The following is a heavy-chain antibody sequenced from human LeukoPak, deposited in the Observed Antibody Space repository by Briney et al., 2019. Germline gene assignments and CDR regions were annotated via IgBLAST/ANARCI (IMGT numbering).Heavy chain of an antibody. CDR1: GYTFTSYG. D-gene: IGHD2-15*01. CDR3: ARDVPCSGGSCRYSFYYYYGMDV. CDR2: ISAYNGNT. V-gene: IGHV1-18*01. Sequence: GASVKVSCKDSGYTFTSYGISWVRQAPGQGLEWMGWISAYNGNTNYAQKLQGRVTMTTDTSTSTAYMELRSLRSDDTAVYYCARDVPCSGGSCRYSFYYYYGMDVWGQGTTVTVSS. J-gene: IGHJ6*02.